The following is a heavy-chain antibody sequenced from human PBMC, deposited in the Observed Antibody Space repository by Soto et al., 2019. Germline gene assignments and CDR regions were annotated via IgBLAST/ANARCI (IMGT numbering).Heavy chain of an antibody. CDR2: ISGGGDTK. CDR1: GFTFNNYA. V-gene: IGHV3-23*01. D-gene: IGHD3-10*01. Sequence: EVQLLESGGGLVQPGGSLRLSCAASGFTFNNYAMTWVREAPGKGLEWVSAISGGGDTKSYADPVKGRFTVSRDGSKNTLYLQMSSLRAEDTALYYCAKGRGGSGSLTPRVDFWGQGTLVTVSS. J-gene: IGHJ4*02. CDR3: AKGRGGSGSLTPRVDF.